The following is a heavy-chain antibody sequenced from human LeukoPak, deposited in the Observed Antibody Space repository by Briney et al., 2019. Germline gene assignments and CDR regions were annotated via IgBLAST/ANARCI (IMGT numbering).Heavy chain of an antibody. CDR1: GFTFSDYY. D-gene: IGHD1-1*01. V-gene: IGHV3-11*06. CDR2: ISSSSSYT. CDR3: ARDSVAGTASGDY. Sequence: GGSLRLSCAASGFTFSDYYMSWIRQAPGKGLEWVSYISSSSSYTNYADSVKGRFTISRDNAKNSLYLQMNSLRAEDTAVYYCARDSVAGTASGDYWGQGTLVTVPS. J-gene: IGHJ4*02.